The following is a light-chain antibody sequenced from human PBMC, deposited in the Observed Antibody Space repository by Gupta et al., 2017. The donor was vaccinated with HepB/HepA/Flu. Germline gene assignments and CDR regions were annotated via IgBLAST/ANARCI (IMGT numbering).Light chain of an antibody. J-gene: IGLJ1*01. V-gene: IGLV2-8*01. Sequence: QSALTQPPSASGPPGQSVTISCTGTSSDVGGYNYFSWYQLHPGKAPNLMIYDVNNRPAGVPDRFSGSKSGNTASLTVSGLQAEDEADYYCSSYAGSNNFVFGTGTKVTVL. CDR1: SSDVGGYNY. CDR2: DVN. CDR3: SSYAGSNNFV.